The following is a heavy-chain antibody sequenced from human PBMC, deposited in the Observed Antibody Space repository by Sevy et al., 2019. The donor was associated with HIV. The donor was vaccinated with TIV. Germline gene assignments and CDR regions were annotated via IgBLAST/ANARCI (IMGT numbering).Heavy chain of an antibody. CDR3: GKCTLWVYDTTNLQCGMDV. CDR1: GYNFINYG. Sequence: ASVKVSCKASGYNFINYGISWVRQAPGQGLEWVGGSSPFTGSPNYPQKLQDRVTVTTDTATNTAYMELRNLRSDDTAVYYCGKCTLWVYDTTNLQCGMDVWGQGTTVTVSS. J-gene: IGHJ6*02. CDR2: SSPFTGSP. D-gene: IGHD3-9*01. V-gene: IGHV1-18*01.